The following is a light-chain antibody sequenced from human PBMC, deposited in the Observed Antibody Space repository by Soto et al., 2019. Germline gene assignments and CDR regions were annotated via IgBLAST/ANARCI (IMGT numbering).Light chain of an antibody. CDR2: KVS. CDR3: MQGTHWPPYT. CDR1: QSLAYIDGNTY. V-gene: IGKV2-30*01. J-gene: IGKJ2*01. Sequence: EVVMTQSPLSLPVTLGQPASISCRSSQSLAYIDGNTYLSWFQQRPGQSPRRLIYKVSNRESGVLDRFSSSGSCTDFTLKISRVEPADVGVYYCMQGTHWPPYTFGQGTKLEIK.